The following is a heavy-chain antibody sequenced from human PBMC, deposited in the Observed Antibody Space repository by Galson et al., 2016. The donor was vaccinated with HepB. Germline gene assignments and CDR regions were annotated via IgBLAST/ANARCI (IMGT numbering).Heavy chain of an antibody. V-gene: IGHV1-2*04. Sequence: SVKVSCTASGYTFTDYYMHWVRQAPGQGLDWIGWINPNSGGTKYAQKFQGWVTMTRDTSITTGYMELMKLKSGGTAKYFCARGRYRLLSGLDVWGQGTTVTVSS. CDR1: GYTFTDYY. D-gene: IGHD2-21*02. CDR3: ARGRYRLLSGLDV. J-gene: IGHJ6*02. CDR2: INPNSGGT.